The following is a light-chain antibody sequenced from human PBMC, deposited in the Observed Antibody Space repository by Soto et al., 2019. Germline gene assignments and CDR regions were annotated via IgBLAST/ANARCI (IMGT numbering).Light chain of an antibody. CDR3: KHYVTWPLA. CDR2: DTS. V-gene: IGKV3-15*01. Sequence: EVVMTQSPATLSVSPGERATLSCRASRGIGSTLAWYQQKPGQTPRLLIYDTSTRATGVPGRFIGSWSGTEFTPTITRLQSEDFAIYYCKHYVTWPLAFGGGTRVENK. J-gene: IGKJ4*01. CDR1: RGIGST.